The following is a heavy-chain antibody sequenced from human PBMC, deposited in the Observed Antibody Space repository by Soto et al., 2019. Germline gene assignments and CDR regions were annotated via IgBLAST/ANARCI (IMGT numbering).Heavy chain of an antibody. V-gene: IGHV3-33*01. Sequence: QVQLVESGGGEVQPGRSLRLSCAASGFTFRNHGMHWVRLAPGKGLEWVAVIWYDGSEKYYADSVKGRFTISRDNSKNTLYLQMNSLRGEDTAVYYGARDLGWPAARFDPWGQGTLVTVSS. CDR1: GFTFRNHG. CDR2: IWYDGSEK. J-gene: IGHJ5*02. CDR3: ARDLGWPAARFDP. D-gene: IGHD2-2*01.